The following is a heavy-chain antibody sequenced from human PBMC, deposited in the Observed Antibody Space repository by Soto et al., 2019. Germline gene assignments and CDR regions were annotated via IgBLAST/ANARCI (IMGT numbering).Heavy chain of an antibody. CDR1: GGSISSGGYS. D-gene: IGHD1-26*01. V-gene: IGHV4-30-2*01. Sequence: QLQLQESGSGLVKPSQTLSLTCAVSGGSISSGGYSWSWIRQPPGKGLEWIGYIYHSGSTYYNPSRKSRVTIPVDRSKNQFSLKLSSVTAADTAVYYCARSTVGATIFDYWGQGTLVTVSS. CDR2: IYHSGST. J-gene: IGHJ4*02. CDR3: ARSTVGATIFDY.